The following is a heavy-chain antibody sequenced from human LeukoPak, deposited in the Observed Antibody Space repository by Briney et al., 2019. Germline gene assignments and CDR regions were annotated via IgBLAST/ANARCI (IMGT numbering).Heavy chain of an antibody. CDR1: GDSISSYY. D-gene: IGHD5-18*01. CDR3: ATIRDTAHRYWYFDL. J-gene: IGHJ2*01. Sequence: PSETLSLTCTVSGDSISSYYWSWIRQPPGKGLEWIGYMYYSGGTSYNPSLKSRVTMSVDTSKNQFSLKLSSVTAADTAVYYCATIRDTAHRYWYFDLWGRGTLVIVSS. CDR2: MYYSGGT. V-gene: IGHV4-59*03.